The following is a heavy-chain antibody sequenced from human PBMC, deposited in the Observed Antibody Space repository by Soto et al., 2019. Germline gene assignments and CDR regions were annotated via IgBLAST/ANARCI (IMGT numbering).Heavy chain of an antibody. V-gene: IGHV5-51*01. D-gene: IGHD3-10*01. CDR1: GYSFTSYL. J-gene: IGHJ3*02. CDR2: IYPGDSDT. CDR3: ATTSITMVRGGDAAFDI. Sequence: GESLKISCKGSGYSFTSYLIGLVRQMPGKGLEWMGIIYPGDSDTRYSPSFQGQVTISAAKSISTAYLQWSSLKASDTAMYYCATTSITMVRGGDAAFDIWGQGTMVTVSS.